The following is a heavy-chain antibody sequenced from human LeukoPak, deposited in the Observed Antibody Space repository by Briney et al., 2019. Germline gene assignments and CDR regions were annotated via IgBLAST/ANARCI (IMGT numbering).Heavy chain of an antibody. CDR1: GFTVSSNY. CDR2: IYTGGST. J-gene: IGHJ4*02. D-gene: IGHD4-17*01. V-gene: IGHV3-66*01. Sequence: KPGGSLRLSCAASGFTVSSNYMSWVRQAPGKGLEWVSVIYTGGSTHYADSVKGRFTISRDNSKNTLFLQMNSLRAEDTGVYYCARGGITDYGDYSSFDYWGQGTLLTVSS. CDR3: ARGGITDYGDYSSFDY.